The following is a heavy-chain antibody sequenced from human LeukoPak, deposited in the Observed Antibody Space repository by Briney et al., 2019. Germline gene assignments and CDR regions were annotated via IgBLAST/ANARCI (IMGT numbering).Heavy chain of an antibody. CDR3: TEERDRDGYFRY. J-gene: IGHJ4*02. CDR2: ISYDGSSK. D-gene: IGHD2-8*01. Sequence: GGSLRLSCAASGFTLSNSDMHWVSQAPGKGLEWMTFISYDGSSKYYADAAKGRFTISRDNSKNTLYLEMSSLGLQDTAVYYCTEERDRDGYFRYWGQGTLVTVSS. CDR1: GFTLSNSD. V-gene: IGHV3-30*19.